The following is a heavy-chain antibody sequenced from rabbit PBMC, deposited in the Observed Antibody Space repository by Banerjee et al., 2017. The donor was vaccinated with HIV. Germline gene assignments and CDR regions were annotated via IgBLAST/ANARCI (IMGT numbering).Heavy chain of an antibody. Sequence: QSLEESGGDLVKPGASLTLTCTASGFSFSSNYYMCWVRQAPGKGLEWIACVDAGSTSRTYYATWAKGRFILSKTSSTTVTLQMTSLTAADTATYFCVRAGVYAGSSSYTGFDFNLWGPGTLVTVS. V-gene: IGHV1S40*01. CDR1: GFSFSSNYY. CDR3: VRAGVYAGSSSYTGFDFNL. CDR2: VDAGSTSRT. J-gene: IGHJ4*01. D-gene: IGHD8-1*01.